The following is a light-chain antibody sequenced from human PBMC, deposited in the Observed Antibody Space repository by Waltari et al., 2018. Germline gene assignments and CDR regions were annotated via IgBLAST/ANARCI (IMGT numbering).Light chain of an antibody. J-gene: IGLJ2*01. V-gene: IGLV2-14*01. CDR2: EVK. Sequence: HSALTQPASVSGSPGQSISISCAGTTSYIGAYALVSWYQKYPGKAPKPIIYEVKNRPSDISPRFSAAKSGDTASLTISGLQAEDEAEYYCASYVNSFALVFGGGTKVSVL. CDR3: ASYVNSFALV. CDR1: TSYIGAYAL.